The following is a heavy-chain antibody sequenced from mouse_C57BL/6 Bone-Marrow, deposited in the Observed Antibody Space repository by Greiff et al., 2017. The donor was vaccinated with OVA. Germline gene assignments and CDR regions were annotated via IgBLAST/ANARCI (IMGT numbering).Heavy chain of an antibody. J-gene: IGHJ2*01. CDR2: IDPENGDT. CDR3: TKGILFDY. CDR1: GFNITDDY. V-gene: IGHV14-4*01. Sequence: VQLQQSGAELVRPGASVKLSCTASGFNITDDYMHWVKQRPEQGLEWIGWIDPENGDTEYASKFQGKATITADTSSNTAYLQLSSLTSEDTAVYYWTKGILFDYWGQGTTLTVSS.